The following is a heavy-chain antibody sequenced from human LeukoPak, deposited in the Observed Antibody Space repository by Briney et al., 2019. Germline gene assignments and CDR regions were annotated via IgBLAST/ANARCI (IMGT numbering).Heavy chain of an antibody. J-gene: IGHJ6*02. Sequence: ASVTVSCKASGYTFTSYDINWVRQATGQGLEWMGWMNPNSGNTGYAQKFQGRVTMTRNTSISTAYMELSSLRSEDTAVYYCARTQMGYYDFWSGQYYYYGMDVWGQGTTVTVSS. CDR1: GYTFTSYD. D-gene: IGHD3-3*01. CDR2: MNPNSGNT. CDR3: ARTQMGYYDFWSGQYYYYGMDV. V-gene: IGHV1-8*01.